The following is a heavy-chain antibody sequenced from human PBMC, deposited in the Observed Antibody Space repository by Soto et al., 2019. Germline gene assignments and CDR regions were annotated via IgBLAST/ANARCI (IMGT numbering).Heavy chain of an antibody. CDR1: GYSFTGHY. V-gene: IGHV1-2*04. D-gene: IGHD3-16*01. CDR3: AKSDGAEENDAFDI. CDR2: INPNSGGT. J-gene: IGHJ3*02. Sequence: QVRLVQSGPEVRKPGASVKISCEASGYSFTGHYLHWVRQAPGHGLEWMGWINPNSGGTNYAQKFQDWMSITRDTALSTVYMDLSSLRSEDTAMYYCAKSDGAEENDAFDIWGQGTMISVS.